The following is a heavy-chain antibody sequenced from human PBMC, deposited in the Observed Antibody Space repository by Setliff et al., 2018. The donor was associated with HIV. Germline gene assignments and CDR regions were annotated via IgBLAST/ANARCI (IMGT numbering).Heavy chain of an antibody. CDR1: GYTLTELS. CDR2: FDPEDGET. Sequence: ASVKVSCKVSGYTLTELSMHWVRQAPGKGLEWMGGFDPEDGETMYAQKFQGRLTMTEDTSTDTAYMELSSLRSDDTAMYYCATDPGYSSTWYSESFQHWGQGTVVTVSS. CDR3: ATDPGYSSTWYSESFQH. V-gene: IGHV1-24*01. D-gene: IGHD6-13*01. J-gene: IGHJ1*01.